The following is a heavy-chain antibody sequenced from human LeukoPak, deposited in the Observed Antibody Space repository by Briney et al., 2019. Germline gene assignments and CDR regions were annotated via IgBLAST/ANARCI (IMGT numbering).Heavy chain of an antibody. V-gene: IGHV7-4-1*02. D-gene: IGHD3-22*01. J-gene: IGHJ4*02. CDR2: INTNTGNP. CDR3: ARVPYDSSGYWGSY. CDR1: EYTFTNYA. Sequence: ASVKVSCKASEYTFTNYAIHWVRQAPGQGLEWMGWINTNTGNPTYAQGFTGRFVFSLDTSVSTAYLQISSLKAEDTAVYYCARVPYDSSGYWGSYWGQGTLVTVSS.